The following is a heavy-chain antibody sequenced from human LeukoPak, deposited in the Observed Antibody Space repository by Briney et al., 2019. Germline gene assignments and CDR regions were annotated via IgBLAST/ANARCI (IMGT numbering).Heavy chain of an antibody. CDR3: AREGVDYYDSSAYLDH. Sequence: SVKVSCKASGGTFSSYGISWVRQAPGQGLEWMGGIIPIFGTTKYAQKFQGRVTITADESTSTAYMEVSSLRSEDTAVYYCAREGVDYYDSSAYLDHWGQGTLVTVSS. CDR2: IIPIFGTT. J-gene: IGHJ4*02. V-gene: IGHV1-69*13. D-gene: IGHD3-22*01. CDR1: GGTFSSYG.